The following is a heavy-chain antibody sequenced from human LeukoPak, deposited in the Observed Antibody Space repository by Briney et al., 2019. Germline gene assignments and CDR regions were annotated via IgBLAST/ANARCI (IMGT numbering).Heavy chain of an antibody. V-gene: IGHV3-23*01. CDR3: ALTRTATYYFDY. J-gene: IGHJ4*02. Sequence: AGSLRLSCAASGFTFSSYAMSWVRQAPGKGLEWVSAISGSGGSTYYADSVTPRFTISRDNSKNTLYLQMNSLRAEDSAVYFCALTRTATYYFDYGGQATSATVSS. D-gene: IGHD4-11*01. CDR2: ISGSGGST. CDR1: GFTFSSYA.